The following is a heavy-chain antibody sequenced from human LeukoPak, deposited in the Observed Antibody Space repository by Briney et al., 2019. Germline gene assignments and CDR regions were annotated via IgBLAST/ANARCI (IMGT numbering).Heavy chain of an antibody. CDR3: ARDGPRLYTALYGMDV. CDR2: IKQDGSEK. J-gene: IGHJ6*02. V-gene: IGHV3-7*01. D-gene: IGHD5-18*01. Sequence: GGSLRLSCAASGFTFSSYWMSWVRQAPGKGLEWVANIKQDGSEKYYADSVKGRFTISRDNSKNTLYLQMSSLRAEDTAVYYCARDGPRLYTALYGMDVWGQGTTVTVSS. CDR1: GFTFSSYW.